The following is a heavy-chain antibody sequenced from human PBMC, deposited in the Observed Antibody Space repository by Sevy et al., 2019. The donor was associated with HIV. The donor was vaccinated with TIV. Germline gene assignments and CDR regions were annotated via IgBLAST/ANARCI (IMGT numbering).Heavy chain of an antibody. CDR1: GYSFTSYW. D-gene: IGHD3-22*01. Sequence: GESLKISCKGSGYSFTSYWIGWVRPMPGKGLGWMGIIYPGDSDTRYSPSFQGQVTISADKSISTAYLQWSRLKASDTAMYYCASSRYSSGYPYYFDYWGQGTLVTVSS. CDR2: IYPGDSDT. CDR3: ASSRYSSGYPYYFDY. V-gene: IGHV5-51*01. J-gene: IGHJ4*02.